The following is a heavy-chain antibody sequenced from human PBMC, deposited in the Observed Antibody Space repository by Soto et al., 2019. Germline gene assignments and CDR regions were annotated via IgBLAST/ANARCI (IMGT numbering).Heavy chain of an antibody. CDR3: ARDQRRYRYGPRANPGYYYYSGMDV. D-gene: IGHD5-18*01. CDR2: IYYSGST. V-gene: IGHV4-61*01. Sequence: PSETLSLTCTVSGGSVSSGSYYWSWIRQPPGKGLEWIGYIYYSGSTNYNPSLKSRVTISVDTSKNQFSLKLSSVTAADTAVYYCARDQRRYRYGPRANPGYYYYSGMDVWGQGTTVTVSS. CDR1: GGSVSSGSYY. J-gene: IGHJ6*02.